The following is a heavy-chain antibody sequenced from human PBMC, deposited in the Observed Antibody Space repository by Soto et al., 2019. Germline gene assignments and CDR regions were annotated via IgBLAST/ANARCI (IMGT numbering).Heavy chain of an antibody. Sequence: GGSLRLSCAASGFTFSDYYMSWIRQAPGKGLEWVSYISSSGSTIYYADSVKGRFTISRDNAKNSLYLQMNSLRAMDTAVYYCASRYCSGGSCPTYYYYYMDVWGKGTTVTVSS. CDR2: ISSSGSTI. D-gene: IGHD2-15*01. CDR1: GFTFSDYY. V-gene: IGHV3-11*01. CDR3: ASRYCSGGSCPTYYYYYMDV. J-gene: IGHJ6*03.